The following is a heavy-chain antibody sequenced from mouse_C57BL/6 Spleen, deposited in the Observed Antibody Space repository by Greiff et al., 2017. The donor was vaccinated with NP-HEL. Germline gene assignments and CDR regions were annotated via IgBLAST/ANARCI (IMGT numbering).Heavy chain of an antibody. Sequence: EVQVVESGGGLVQPGGSLSLSCAASGFTFTDYYMSWVRQPPGKALEWLGFIRNKANGYTTEYSASVKGRFTISRDNSQSILYLQMNALRAEDSATYYCARDYYGSSYYFDYWGQGTTLTVSS. CDR3: ARDYYGSSYYFDY. CDR2: IRNKANGYTT. V-gene: IGHV7-3*01. J-gene: IGHJ2*01. CDR1: GFTFTDYY. D-gene: IGHD1-1*01.